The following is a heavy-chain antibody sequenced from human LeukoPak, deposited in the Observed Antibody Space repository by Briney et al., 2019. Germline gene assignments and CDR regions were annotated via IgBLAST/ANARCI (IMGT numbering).Heavy chain of an antibody. D-gene: IGHD2-2*01. CDR3: AKVVVPADHYYYYGMDV. CDR1: GITLSNYG. Sequence: GGSLRLSCAVSGITLSNYGMSWVRQAPGKGLEWVAGLSGSAGGTNYADPVKGRFTISRDNAKNTLNLQMNSLRAEDTAVYYCAKVVVPADHYYYYGMDVWGQGTTVTVSS. J-gene: IGHJ6*02. V-gene: IGHV3-23*01. CDR2: LSGSAGGT.